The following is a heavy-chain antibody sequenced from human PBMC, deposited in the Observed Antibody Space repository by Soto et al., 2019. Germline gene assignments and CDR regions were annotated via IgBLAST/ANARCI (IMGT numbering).Heavy chain of an antibody. CDR3: TTALYSNYNDDYYYYYGMDV. J-gene: IGHJ6*02. CDR2: IKSKTDGGTT. CDR1: GFTFRNAW. Sequence: GGSLRLSCAASGFTFRNAWMNWVRQAPGKGLEWVGRIKSKTDGGTTDYAAPVKGRFTISRDDSKNTLYLQMNSLKTEDTAVYYCTTALYSNYNDDYYYYYGMDVWGQGTTVTVSS. D-gene: IGHD4-4*01. V-gene: IGHV3-15*07.